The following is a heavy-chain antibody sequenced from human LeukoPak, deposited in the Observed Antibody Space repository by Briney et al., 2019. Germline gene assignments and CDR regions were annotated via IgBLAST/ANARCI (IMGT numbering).Heavy chain of an antibody. Sequence: GGSLRLSCAASGFTFSNAWMSWVRQAPGKGLEWVGRIKRNSDGGTAEYGAPVKGRFTISRDDSKNTLYLQMNSLKTEDTAVYHCTTVTALLLWGLDVWGQGTTVTVSS. CDR2: IKRNSDGGTA. D-gene: IGHD2-15*01. V-gene: IGHV3-15*01. J-gene: IGHJ6*02. CDR1: GFTFSNAW. CDR3: TTVTALLLWGLDV.